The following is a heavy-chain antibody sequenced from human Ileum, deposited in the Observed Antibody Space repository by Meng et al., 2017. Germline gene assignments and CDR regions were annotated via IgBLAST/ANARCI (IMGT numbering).Heavy chain of an antibody. Sequence: QGQRQESGQGLVKPSGTLSLTCAVSGGSISTSNWWSRLRQSPGQGLEWIGEIYHTGSTTYNPSLESRVTVSVDKSNNQFSLRLTSATAADTAVYYCARVSQRDGYNSANFDYWGQGALVTVSS. D-gene: IGHD5-24*01. CDR3: ARVSQRDGYNSANFDY. J-gene: IGHJ4*02. V-gene: IGHV4-4*02. CDR2: IYHTGST. CDR1: GGSISTSNW.